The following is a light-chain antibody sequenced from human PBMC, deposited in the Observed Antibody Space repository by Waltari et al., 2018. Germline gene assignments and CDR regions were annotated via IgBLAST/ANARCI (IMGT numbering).Light chain of an antibody. Sequence: QSVLPQPPSASGTPGQRLTISCSGRSPNLGRNYVYWEQHVPGAAPKLLIYRNNQRPSGVQDRFSGSKSGTSASLAISGLRSDDEADYYCAAWDDSLSRWLLGGGTKLTVL. CDR3: AAWDDSLSRWL. CDR1: SPNLGRNY. V-gene: IGLV1-47*01. CDR2: RNN. J-gene: IGLJ3*02.